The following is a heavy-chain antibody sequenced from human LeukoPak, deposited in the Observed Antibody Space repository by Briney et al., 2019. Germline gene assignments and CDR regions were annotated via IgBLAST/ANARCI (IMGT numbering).Heavy chain of an antibody. CDR1: GFTFTNYA. V-gene: IGHV3-23*01. Sequence: GGSLGLSCAASGFTFTNYAMSWVRQAPGKGLEWVSSIIANGGRAYYADSVKGRFTISRDNSKNTLYLQMNSLRAEDTAVYYCAKVPYYYDSSGYIYFDYWGQGTLVTVSS. J-gene: IGHJ4*02. D-gene: IGHD3-22*01. CDR3: AKVPYYYDSSGYIYFDY. CDR2: IIANGGRA.